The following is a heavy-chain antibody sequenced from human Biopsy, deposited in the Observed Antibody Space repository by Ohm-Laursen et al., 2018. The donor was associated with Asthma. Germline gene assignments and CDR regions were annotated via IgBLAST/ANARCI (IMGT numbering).Heavy chain of an antibody. J-gene: IGHJ6*02. V-gene: IGHV4-39*01. Sequence: SDTLSLTCSLSSGAGGYMRSGTYYWGWIRQPPGKGLEWIGSIYYSGTTYYNTSLESRVTVSGSTSKNQFSLKPTSVTSADTAVYYCVRGSSSWHHGPFHYYYGLDVWGQGTTVTVSS. CDR3: VRGSSSWHHGPFHYYYGLDV. D-gene: IGHD6-13*01. CDR1: SGAGGYMRSGTYY. CDR2: IYYSGTT.